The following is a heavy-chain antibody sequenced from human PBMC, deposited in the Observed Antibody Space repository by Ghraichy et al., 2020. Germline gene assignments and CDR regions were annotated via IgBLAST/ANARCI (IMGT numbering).Heavy chain of an antibody. J-gene: IGHJ6*03. CDR3: ARVGNDFWSGYYSLGYYYYMDV. D-gene: IGHD3-3*01. Sequence: SETLSLTCTVSGGSISSSSYYWGWIRQPPGKGLEWIGSIYYSGSTYYNPSLKSRVTISVDTSKNQFSLKLSSVTAADTAVYYCARVGNDFWSGYYSLGYYYYMDVWGKGTTVTVSS. CDR2: IYYSGST. CDR1: GGSISSSSYY. V-gene: IGHV4-39*07.